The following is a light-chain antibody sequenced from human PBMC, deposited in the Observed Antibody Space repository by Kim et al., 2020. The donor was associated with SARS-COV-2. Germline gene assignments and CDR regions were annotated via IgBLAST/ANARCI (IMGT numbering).Light chain of an antibody. CDR3: QDYGSSIT. CDR1: QSVSSSN. J-gene: IGKJ4*01. Sequence: SPGERATLSARVRQSVSSSNIVWYQKKPGQVPRPLSYRRSNRATGGPDRFSGTGSETEFTLTIVRREPEDFAVYYCQDYGSSITFGGGSRVEV. CDR2: RRS. V-gene: IGKV3-20*01.